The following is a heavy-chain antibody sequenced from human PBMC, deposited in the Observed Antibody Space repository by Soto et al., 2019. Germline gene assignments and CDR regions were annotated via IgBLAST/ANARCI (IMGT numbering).Heavy chain of an antibody. J-gene: IGHJ4*02. CDR2: ISYDGSDE. D-gene: IGHD3-16*01. V-gene: IGHV3-30*18. Sequence: QVQLVESGGGVVQPGGSLRLSCAASGFSFSTYGLHWVRQAPGRGLEWVAVISYDGSDEYYPDSVQGRFTVSRDNAKNTLYLQMNSLRTEDTAVYYCAKGRSGGLFDYWGQGTLVIVSS. CDR1: GFSFSTYG. CDR3: AKGRSGGLFDY.